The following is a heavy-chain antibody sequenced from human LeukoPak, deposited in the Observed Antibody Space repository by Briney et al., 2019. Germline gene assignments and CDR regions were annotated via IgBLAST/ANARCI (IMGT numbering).Heavy chain of an antibody. D-gene: IGHD2-15*01. CDR2: INPHADST. Sequence: ASVKVSCKTSGYTFTFYYIHWVRQAPGQGLEWMGIINPHADSTTYAQKFQGRVTMTRDMSTSTVYMELSSLRSEDTAVYFCARDGYCSGGRCHSFEYWGQGTLVTVSS. V-gene: IGHV1-46*01. CDR3: ARDGYCSGGRCHSFEY. CDR1: GYTFTFYY. J-gene: IGHJ4*02.